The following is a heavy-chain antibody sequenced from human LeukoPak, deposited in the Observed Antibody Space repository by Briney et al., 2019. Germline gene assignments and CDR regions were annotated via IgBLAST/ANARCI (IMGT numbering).Heavy chain of an antibody. J-gene: IGHJ6*02. CDR3: ARDAYDSSGYYLSYYYYGMDV. CDR1: GFTVSSNY. V-gene: IGHV3-66*01. CDR2: IYSGGST. Sequence: GGSLRLSCAASGFTVSSNYMSWVRQAPGKGLEWVSVIYSGGSTYYSDSVKGRFTISRENSKNTLYLQMNSLRAEDTAVYYCARDAYDSSGYYLSYYYYGMDVWGQGTTVTVSS. D-gene: IGHD3-22*01.